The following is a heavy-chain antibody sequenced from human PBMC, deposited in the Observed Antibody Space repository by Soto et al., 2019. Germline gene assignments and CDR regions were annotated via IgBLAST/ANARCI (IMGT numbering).Heavy chain of an antibody. D-gene: IGHD3-9*01. V-gene: IGHV3-23*01. J-gene: IGHJ3*02. Sequence: GGSLRLSCAASGFTFSSYAMSWVRQAPGKGLEWVSAISGSGGSTYYADSVKGRFTISRDNSKNTLYLQMNSLRAEDTAVYYCAKDEVLRYFDWLSYAFDIWGQGTMVNVSS. CDR3: AKDEVLRYFDWLSYAFDI. CDR1: GFTFSSYA. CDR2: ISGSGGST.